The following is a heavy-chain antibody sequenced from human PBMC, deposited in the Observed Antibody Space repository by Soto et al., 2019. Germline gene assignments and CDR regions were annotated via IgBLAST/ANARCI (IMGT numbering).Heavy chain of an antibody. CDR3: ARVISIAAAGPRRGYFDY. Sequence: QVQLQQWGAGLLKPSETLSLTCAVYGGSFSGYYWSWIRQPPGKGLEWIGEINHSGSTNYNPSLKSRVTISVDTSKNQFSLKLISVTAADTAVYYCARVISIAAAGPRRGYFDYWGQGTLVTVSS. CDR2: INHSGST. V-gene: IGHV4-34*01. J-gene: IGHJ4*02. D-gene: IGHD6-13*01. CDR1: GGSFSGYY.